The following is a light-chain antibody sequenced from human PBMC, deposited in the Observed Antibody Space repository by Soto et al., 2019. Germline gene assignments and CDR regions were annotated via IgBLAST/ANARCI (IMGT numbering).Light chain of an antibody. J-gene: IGLJ3*02. V-gene: IGLV1-44*01. Sequence: QSVLTQPPSASGTPGQRVTISCSGSSSNIGSHVVNWYQQVPGTAPKLLIYTNNQRPSGVPDRCSDSKSGTSASLAISGLQSEDEADYYCAAWDGSLQSWVFGGGTKVTV. CDR1: SSNIGSHV. CDR3: AAWDGSLQSWV. CDR2: TNN.